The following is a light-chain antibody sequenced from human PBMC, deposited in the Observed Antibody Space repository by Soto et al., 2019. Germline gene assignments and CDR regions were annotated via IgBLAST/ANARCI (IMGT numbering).Light chain of an antibody. Sequence: QSVLTQPPSASGTPGQRVTISCSGRSSNIGSNTVNWYQQLPGTAPKLLIYSNNQRPSGVPDRFSGSKSGTSASLAISGLQPEDQADYYCAAWDNSLNGVVFGGGTQLTVL. V-gene: IGLV1-44*01. CDR3: AAWDNSLNGVV. J-gene: IGLJ2*01. CDR2: SNN. CDR1: SSNIGSNT.